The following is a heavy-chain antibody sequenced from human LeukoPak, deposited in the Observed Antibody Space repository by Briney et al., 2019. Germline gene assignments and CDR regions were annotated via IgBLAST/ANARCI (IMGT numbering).Heavy chain of an antibody. CDR2: IYYSGST. CDR1: GGSISSSSYY. CDR3: ARRAPPAYYYGSGSYSRKYYFDY. D-gene: IGHD3-10*01. J-gene: IGHJ4*02. V-gene: IGHV4-39*07. Sequence: SETLSLTCTVSGGSISSSSYYWGWIRQPPGKGLEWIGSIYYSGSTYYNPSLKSRVTISVDTSKNQFSLKLSSVTAADTAVYYCARRAPPAYYYGSGSYSRKYYFDYWGQGTLVTVSS.